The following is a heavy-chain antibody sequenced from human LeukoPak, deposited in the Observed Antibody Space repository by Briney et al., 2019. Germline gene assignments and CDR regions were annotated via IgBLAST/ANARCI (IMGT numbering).Heavy chain of an antibody. D-gene: IGHD3-3*01. Sequence: NPSETLSPTCTVSGGSISSYYWSWIRQPPGKGLEWIGYIYYSGSTNYNPSLKSRVTISVDTSKNQFSLKLSSVTAADTAVYYCARGGDFWSGYFDYWGQGTLVTVSS. J-gene: IGHJ4*02. CDR2: IYYSGST. CDR3: ARGGDFWSGYFDY. CDR1: GGSISSYY. V-gene: IGHV4-59*01.